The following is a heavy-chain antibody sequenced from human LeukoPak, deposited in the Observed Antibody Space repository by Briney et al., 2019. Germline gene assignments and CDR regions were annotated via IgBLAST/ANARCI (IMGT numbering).Heavy chain of an antibody. J-gene: IGHJ4*02. CDR2: ISYDGSNK. CDR3: ARNYRLEVLDYFDY. D-gene: IGHD2-8*02. CDR1: GFTFSSYA. V-gene: IGHV3-30-3*01. Sequence: GGSLRLSCAASGFTFSSYAMHWVRQAPGKGLEWVAVISYDGSNKYYADSVKGRFTISRDNSKNTLYLQMNSLRAEDTAVYYCARNYRLEVLDYFDYWGQGTLVTVSS.